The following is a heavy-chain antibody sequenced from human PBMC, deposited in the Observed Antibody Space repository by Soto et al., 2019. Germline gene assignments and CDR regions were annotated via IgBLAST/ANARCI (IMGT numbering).Heavy chain of an antibody. CDR2: IIPLFGRP. V-gene: IGHV1-69*13. D-gene: IGHD5-12*01. Sequence: VASVKVSCKASGGTFGSYVFNWVRQAPGQGLEWMGGIIPLFGRPNYAQKFQGRVTITADESTSTAYMELSSLRSDDTAVFYCARDLGSGYDPGDYWGQGTLVTVSS. J-gene: IGHJ4*02. CDR1: GGTFGSYV. CDR3: ARDLGSGYDPGDY.